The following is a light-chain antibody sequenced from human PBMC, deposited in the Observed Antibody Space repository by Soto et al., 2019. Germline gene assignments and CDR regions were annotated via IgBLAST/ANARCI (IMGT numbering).Light chain of an antibody. CDR1: SSDVGGYNY. CDR3: SSYTSSSTLNV. Sequence: QSALTQPASVSGSPGQSITISCTGTSSDVGGYNYVSWYQQHPGKAPKLMIYEVSNRPSGVSNRFSGSKSGNPASLTISGLQAEDEADYYCSSYTSSSTLNVFGTGTNVTVL. J-gene: IGLJ1*01. V-gene: IGLV2-14*01. CDR2: EVS.